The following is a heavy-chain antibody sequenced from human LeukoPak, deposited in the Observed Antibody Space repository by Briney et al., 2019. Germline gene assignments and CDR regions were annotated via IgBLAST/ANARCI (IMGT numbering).Heavy chain of an antibody. CDR3: ARDRSLDDALDM. J-gene: IGHJ3*02. CDR2: ITSSRTL. V-gene: IGHV3-69-1*01. Sequence: PGGSLRLSCAASGFTFSNYYMNWVRQAPGKGLEWVSYITSSRTLYYADSVKGRFNISRDNVKNSVYLQMNNLRAEDTAVYFCARDRSLDDALDMWGQGTMVIVSS. CDR1: GFTFSNYY. D-gene: IGHD3-16*02.